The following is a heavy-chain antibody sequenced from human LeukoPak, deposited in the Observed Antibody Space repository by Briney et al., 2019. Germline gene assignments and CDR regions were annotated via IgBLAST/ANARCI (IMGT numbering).Heavy chain of an antibody. Sequence: PGRSLRLSCAASGFTFSSYAMHWVRQAPGKGLEWVAVISYDGSNKYYADSVKGRFTISRDNSKNTLYLQMNSLRAEDTAVYYCARLRPRYSYFDYWGQGTLVTVSS. D-gene: IGHD1-1*01. CDR3: ARLRPRYSYFDY. CDR1: GFTFSSYA. V-gene: IGHV3-30-3*01. J-gene: IGHJ4*02. CDR2: ISYDGSNK.